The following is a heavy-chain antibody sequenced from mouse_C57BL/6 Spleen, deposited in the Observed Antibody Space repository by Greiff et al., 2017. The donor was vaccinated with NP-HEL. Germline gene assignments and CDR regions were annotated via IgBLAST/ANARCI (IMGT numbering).Heavy chain of an antibody. Sequence: VMLVESGPGLVQPSQSLSITCTVSGFSLTSYGVHWVRQSPGKGLEWLGVIWSGGSTDYNAAFISRLSISKDNSKSQVFFKMNSLQADDTAIYYCARPHGSSPTLAWFAYWGQGTLVTVSA. CDR2: IWSGGST. V-gene: IGHV2-2*01. D-gene: IGHD1-1*01. J-gene: IGHJ3*01. CDR3: ARPHGSSPTLAWFAY. CDR1: GFSLTSYG.